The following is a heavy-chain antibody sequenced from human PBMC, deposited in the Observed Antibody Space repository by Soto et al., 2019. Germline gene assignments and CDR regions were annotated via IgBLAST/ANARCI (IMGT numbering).Heavy chain of an antibody. D-gene: IGHD3-9*01. Sequence: GGSLRLSCAASGFTFSDAWINWVRQAPGKGLEWVSRINSDGSSTSYADSVKGRFTISRDNAKNTLYLQMNSLRAEDTAVYYCASLGSLRYFDSTDAFDIWGQGTMVTVSS. CDR3: ASLGSLRYFDSTDAFDI. CDR2: INSDGSST. V-gene: IGHV3-74*01. CDR1: GFTFSDAW. J-gene: IGHJ3*02.